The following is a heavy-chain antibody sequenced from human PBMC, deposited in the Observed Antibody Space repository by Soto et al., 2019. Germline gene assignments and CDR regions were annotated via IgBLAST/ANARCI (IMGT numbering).Heavy chain of an antibody. CDR1: GGSISSGPYS. CDR3: ARQGGYCSSTNCYGYYAMDV. V-gene: IGHV4-39*01. CDR2: FHYSENT. J-gene: IGHJ6*02. Sequence: QLQLQESGPGLVKPSETLSLTCTVSGGSISSGPYSWGWIRQPPGEGLEWIATFHYSENTHYSPSPESRVTIXVXPXXNQFSLKVPSVTAADTALYYCARQGGYCSSTNCYGYYAMDVWGQGTTVTVSS. D-gene: IGHD2-2*01.